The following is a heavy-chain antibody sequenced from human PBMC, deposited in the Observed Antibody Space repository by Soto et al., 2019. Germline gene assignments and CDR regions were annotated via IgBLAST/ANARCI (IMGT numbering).Heavy chain of an antibody. V-gene: IGHV1-69*01. CDR2: IIPIFGTA. CDR3: ARLQVGAVKGPKSKFDY. J-gene: IGHJ4*02. CDR1: GGTFSSYA. D-gene: IGHD1-26*01. Sequence: QVQLVQSGAEVKKPGSSVKVSCKASGGTFSSYAISWVRQAPGQGLEWMGGIIPIFGTANYAQKFQGRVTITADESTSTAYVELSSLRSESTTVYYWARLQVGAVKGPKSKFDYWGQGTLVTVSS.